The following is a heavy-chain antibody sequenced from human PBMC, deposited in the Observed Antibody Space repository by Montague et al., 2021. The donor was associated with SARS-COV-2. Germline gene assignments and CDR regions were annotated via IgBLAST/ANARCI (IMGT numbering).Heavy chain of an antibody. V-gene: IGHV4-34*01. J-gene: IGHJ3*01. CDR2: INLSGTA. CDR1: GGSFSVYY. Sequence: SETLSLTCAVYGGSFSVYYLSWLRHSPRSGLEWTAEINLSGTANYNPSLKTRVSISVDTPKNQYTLKLTSVTAADTAMYYCAKEREVVRAARTLVAFDLWGHGTMVTVSS. D-gene: IGHD2-2*01. CDR3: AKEREVVRAARTLVAFDL.